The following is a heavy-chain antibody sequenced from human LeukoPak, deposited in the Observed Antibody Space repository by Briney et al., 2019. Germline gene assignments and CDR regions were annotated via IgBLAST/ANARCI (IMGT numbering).Heavy chain of an antibody. V-gene: IGHV4-30-2*01. D-gene: IGHD3-10*01. CDR3: ARDPSVDP. CDR1: GGSISSGTYY. Sequence: SETLSLTCTVSGGSISSGTYYRSWIRQPPGKGLEWIGYIYHSGSTYYNPSLKSRVTISVDRSKNQFSLKLSSVTAADTAVYYCARDPSVDPWGQGTLVTVSS. J-gene: IGHJ5*02. CDR2: IYHSGST.